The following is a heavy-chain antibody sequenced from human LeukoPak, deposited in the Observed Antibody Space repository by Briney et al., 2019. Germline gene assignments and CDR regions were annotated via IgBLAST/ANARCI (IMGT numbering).Heavy chain of an antibody. J-gene: IGHJ5*02. Sequence: GRSLRFSCAASGFTFSSYAVHRDRQAPGKGLEWVAVISYDGRNKYYKDYVKGRFTISRDNSKNTLYLQMNSLRAEDTAVYYCARDSKGYCSSTSCYGNWFDPWGQGTLVTVSS. CDR3: ARDSKGYCSSTSCYGNWFDP. CDR1: GFTFSSYA. CDR2: ISYDGRNK. D-gene: IGHD2-2*01. V-gene: IGHV3-30*04.